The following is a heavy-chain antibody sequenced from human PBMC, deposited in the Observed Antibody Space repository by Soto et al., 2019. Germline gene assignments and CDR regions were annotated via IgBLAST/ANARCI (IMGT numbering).Heavy chain of an antibody. V-gene: IGHV1-8*01. D-gene: IGHD2-15*01. CDR3: ATGYCSGGSCYFDY. CDR2: MNPNSGNT. Sequence: ASVKVSCKASGYTFTSYDINWVRQATGQGLEWMGWMNPNSGNTGYAQKLQGRVTMTRNTSTSTAYMELSSLRSDDTAVYYCATGYCSGGSCYFDYWGQGTLVTVSS. J-gene: IGHJ4*02. CDR1: GYTFTSYD.